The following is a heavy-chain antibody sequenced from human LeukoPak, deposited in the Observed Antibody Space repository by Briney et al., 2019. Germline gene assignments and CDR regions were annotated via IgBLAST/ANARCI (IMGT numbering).Heavy chain of an antibody. CDR2: IIPIFGTA. D-gene: IGHD2-21*02. V-gene: IGHV1-69*05. Sequence: SVKVSCKASGGTFSSYAISWVRQAPGQGLEWMGRIIPIFGTANYAQKFQGRVTITTDESTSTAYMELSSLRSEDTAVYYCARGGCGGDCSVDYWGQGTLVTVSS. CDR3: ARGGCGGDCSVDY. CDR1: GGTFSSYA. J-gene: IGHJ4*02.